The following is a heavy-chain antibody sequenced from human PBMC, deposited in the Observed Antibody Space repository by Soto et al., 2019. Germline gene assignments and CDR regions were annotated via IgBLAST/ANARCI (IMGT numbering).Heavy chain of an antibody. J-gene: IGHJ4*02. CDR3: ARTYYEILTGYSPNPFDY. Sequence: QVQLVQSGAEVKKPGASVKVSCKASGYTFSSYGMHWVRQAPGQRLEWMGWINAGNGKTKYSQKFQGRVTITRDTSANTAYMELSSLRSEDTAVYYCARTYYEILTGYSPNPFDYWGQGTLVTVSS. V-gene: IGHV1-3*01. D-gene: IGHD3-9*01. CDR2: INAGNGKT. CDR1: GYTFSSYG.